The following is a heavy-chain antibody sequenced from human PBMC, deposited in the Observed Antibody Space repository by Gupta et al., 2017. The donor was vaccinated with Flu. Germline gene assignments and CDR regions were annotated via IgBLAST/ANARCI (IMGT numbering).Heavy chain of an antibody. J-gene: IGHJ3*02. Sequence: QMQLVQSGAEVKKSGSSVKVSCKASGGNFESYTFSWVRQAPGQGLEWMGGIIATFGRPIHAPKFKDRVTFTADKAASTAYVEVTSLTSDDTAVYYCARDRYDFWSGSFQIEGFDIWGQGTMVTVSS. D-gene: IGHD3-3*01. CDR1: GGNFESYT. CDR2: IIATFGRP. V-gene: IGHV1-69*06. CDR3: ARDRYDFWSGSFQIEGFDI.